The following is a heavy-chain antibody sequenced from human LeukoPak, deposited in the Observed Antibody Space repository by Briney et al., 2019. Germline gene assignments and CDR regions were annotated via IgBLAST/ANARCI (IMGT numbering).Heavy chain of an antibody. CDR2: ISWNSGSI. V-gene: IGHV3-9*01. J-gene: IGHJ1*01. D-gene: IGHD3-16*01. CDR3: AKGRGGAEYFQH. Sequence: GGSLRLSCAASGFTFDDYAMHWVRQAPGKGLEWVSGISWNSGSIGYADSVKGRFTISRDNAKNSLYLQMNSLRAEDTALYYCAKGRGGAEYFQHWGQGTLVTVSS. CDR1: GFTFDDYA.